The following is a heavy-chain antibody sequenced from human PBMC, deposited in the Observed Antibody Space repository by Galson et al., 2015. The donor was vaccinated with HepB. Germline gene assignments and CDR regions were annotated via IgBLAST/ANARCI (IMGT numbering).Heavy chain of an antibody. D-gene: IGHD6-13*01. CDR1: GFTVSSNY. V-gene: IGHV3-53*01. J-gene: IGHJ4*02. CDR3: ARAAIAAAATGYFDY. Sequence: SLRLSCAASGFTVSSNYMSWVRQAPGKGLEWVSVIYSGGSTYYADSVKGRFTISRDNSKNTLYLQMNSLRAEDTAVYYCARAAIAAAATGYFDYWGQGTLVTVSS. CDR2: IYSGGST.